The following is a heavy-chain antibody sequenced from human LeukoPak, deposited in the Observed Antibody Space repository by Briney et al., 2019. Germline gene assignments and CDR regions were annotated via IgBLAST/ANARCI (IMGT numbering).Heavy chain of an antibody. CDR3: ARGNYAFVWGRYLPPICYMDV. J-gene: IGHJ6*03. CDR2: INQDGSEN. D-gene: IGHD3-16*02. V-gene: IGHV3-7*01. CDR1: GFTFSDYW. Sequence: GGSLRLSCGASGFTFSDYWMSWVRQAPGKGLEWVANINQDGSENSSVDSVKGRFTISRDNVNNSLFLQMHSLGVEDTAEYYCARGNYAFVWGRYLPPICYMDVWGKGTAVTVSS.